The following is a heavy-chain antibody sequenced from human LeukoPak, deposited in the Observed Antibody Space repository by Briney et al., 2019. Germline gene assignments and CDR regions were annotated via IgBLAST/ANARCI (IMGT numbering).Heavy chain of an antibody. Sequence: PGGSLRLSCAASGFTFSSYAMSWVRQAPGEGLEWVSAISGSGGSTYYADSVKGRFTISRDNSKNTLYLQMNSLRAEDTAVYYCAKGRILVASRNWFDPWGQGTLVTVSS. CDR2: ISGSGGST. D-gene: IGHD2-8*02. V-gene: IGHV3-23*01. J-gene: IGHJ5*02. CDR1: GFTFSSYA. CDR3: AKGRILVASRNWFDP.